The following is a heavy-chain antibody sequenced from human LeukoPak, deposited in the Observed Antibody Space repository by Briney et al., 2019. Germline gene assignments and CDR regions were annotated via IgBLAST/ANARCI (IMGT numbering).Heavy chain of an antibody. CDR2: IYYSGST. CDR3: ARGVPEYYDFWSGYFYYFDY. Sequence: NPSETLSLTCTVSGGSISSYYWSWIRQPPGKGLEWIGYIYYSGSTNYNPSLKSRVTISVDTSKNQFSLKLTSVTAADTAVYYCARGVPEYYDFWSGYFYYFDYWGQGTPVTVSP. V-gene: IGHV4-59*01. J-gene: IGHJ4*02. CDR1: GGSISSYY. D-gene: IGHD3-3*01.